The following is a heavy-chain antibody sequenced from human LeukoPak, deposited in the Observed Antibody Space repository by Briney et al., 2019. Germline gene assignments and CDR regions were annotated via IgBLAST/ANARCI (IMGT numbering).Heavy chain of an antibody. J-gene: IGHJ6*04. CDR2: IYPGDSDT. CDR1: GYSFTSYW. D-gene: IGHD3-10*01. Sequence: GESLKISCKGSGYSFTSYWIGWVRQMPGKGLEWMGIIYPGDSDTRYSPSFQGQVTISADKSISTAYLQWSSLKASDTAMYYCARQGGGFGESSSVGYYYGMDVWGKGTTVTVSS. V-gene: IGHV5-51*01. CDR3: ARQGGGFGESSSVGYYYGMDV.